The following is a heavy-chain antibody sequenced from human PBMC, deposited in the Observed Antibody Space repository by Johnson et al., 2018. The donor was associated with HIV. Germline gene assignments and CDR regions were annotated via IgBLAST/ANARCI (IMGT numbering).Heavy chain of an antibody. J-gene: IGHJ3*02. Sequence: QLVESGGGVVRPGGSLRLSCAASGLTFEDYGMSWVRQAPGKGLEWVSGINWNGGSTGSADSVEGRFTISRDNAKNSLYLQMNSLRVEDTALYYCVRDLSFDSIGYSHAFDMWGQGTMVTVSS. CDR3: VRDLSFDSIGYSHAFDM. V-gene: IGHV3-20*04. CDR1: GLTFEDYG. CDR2: INWNGGST. D-gene: IGHD3-22*01.